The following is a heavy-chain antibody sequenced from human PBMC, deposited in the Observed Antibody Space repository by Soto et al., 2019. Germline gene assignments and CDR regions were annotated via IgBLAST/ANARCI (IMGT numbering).Heavy chain of an antibody. CDR1: GYTFTSYG. CDR3: ARFFMFYDSSGFNNWFDP. V-gene: IGHV1-18*01. Sequence: GASVKVSCKASGYTFTSYGISWVRQAPGQGLEWMGRISAYNGNTNYAQKLQGRVTMTTDTSTSTAYMELRSPRSDDTAVYYCARFFMFYDSSGFNNWFDPWGQGALVTVSS. D-gene: IGHD3-22*01. CDR2: ISAYNGNT. J-gene: IGHJ5*02.